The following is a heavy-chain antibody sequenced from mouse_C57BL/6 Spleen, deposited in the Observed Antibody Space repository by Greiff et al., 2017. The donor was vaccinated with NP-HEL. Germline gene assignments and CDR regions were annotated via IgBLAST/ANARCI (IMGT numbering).Heavy chain of an antibody. CDR3: ARLQTGFYYGSAWFAY. J-gene: IGHJ3*01. D-gene: IGHD1-1*01. V-gene: IGHV1-26*01. CDR2: INPNNGGT. Sequence: EVQLQQSGPELVKPGASVKISCKASGYTFTDYYMNWVKQSHGKSLEWIGDINPNNGGTSYNQKFKGKATLTVDKSSSTAYMELRSLTSEDSAVYYCARLQTGFYYGSAWFAYWGQGTLVTVSA. CDR1: GYTFTDYY.